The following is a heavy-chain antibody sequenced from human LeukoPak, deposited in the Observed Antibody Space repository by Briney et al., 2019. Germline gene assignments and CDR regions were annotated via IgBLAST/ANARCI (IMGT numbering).Heavy chain of an antibody. J-gene: IGHJ4*02. Sequence: GGSLRLSCAASGFTFSSFEMNWVRQAPGKGLEWVSYISSSGTTIYYADSMKGRFTISRDNAKNSLYLQMNSLRAEDTAVYFCARVRGGSTWYGGGFDYWGQGTLVTVSS. D-gene: IGHD6-13*01. CDR1: GFTFSSFE. CDR2: ISSSGTTI. V-gene: IGHV3-48*03. CDR3: ARVRGGSTWYGGGFDY.